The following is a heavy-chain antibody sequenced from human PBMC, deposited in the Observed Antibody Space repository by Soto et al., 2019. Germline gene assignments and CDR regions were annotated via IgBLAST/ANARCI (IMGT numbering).Heavy chain of an antibody. Sequence: EVQLVESGGGLVQPGGSLRLSCAASGFTFSSYWMHWVRQAPGKGLVWVSCINSDGTSTTYADSVKGRFTISRDNAKNTLYLQMNGLRAEDTAVDYRVRENYDSSGGHWGQGTLVTVSS. CDR2: INSDGTST. CDR3: VRENYDSSGGH. D-gene: IGHD3-22*01. J-gene: IGHJ4*02. CDR1: GFTFSSYW. V-gene: IGHV3-74*01.